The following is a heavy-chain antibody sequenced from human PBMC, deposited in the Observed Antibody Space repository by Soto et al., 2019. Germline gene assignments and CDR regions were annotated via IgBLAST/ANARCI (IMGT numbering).Heavy chain of an antibody. V-gene: IGHV3-23*01. D-gene: IGHD5-18*01. CDR3: AKERGYSYGFGEDRFWFDP. Sequence: PGGSLRLSCTASGFTFSSYAMSWVHQAPGKGLEWVSAISGSGGSTYYADSVKGRFTISRDNYKNTLYLQMNSLRAEDTAVYYCAKERGYSYGFGEDRFWFDPRGQGTLVPVSS. J-gene: IGHJ5*02. CDR2: ISGSGGST. CDR1: GFTFSSYA.